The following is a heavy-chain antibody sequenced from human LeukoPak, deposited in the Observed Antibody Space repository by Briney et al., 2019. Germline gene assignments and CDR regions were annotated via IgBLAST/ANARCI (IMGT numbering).Heavy chain of an antibody. Sequence: GGSLRLSCAASGFTFSSYSMNWVRQAPGKGLEWVSSISSSSSYIYYADSVKGRFTISRDNAKNSLYLQMNSLRAEDTAVYYCAREDWNDAFLFDYWGQGTLVTVSS. V-gene: IGHV3-21*01. CDR2: ISSSSSYI. D-gene: IGHD1-1*01. CDR3: AREDWNDAFLFDY. CDR1: GFTFSSYS. J-gene: IGHJ4*02.